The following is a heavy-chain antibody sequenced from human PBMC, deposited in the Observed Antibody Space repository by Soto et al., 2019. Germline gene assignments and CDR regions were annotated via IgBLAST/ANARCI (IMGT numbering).Heavy chain of an antibody. J-gene: IGHJ3*02. CDR3: VRPLDRAFDI. Sequence: PGGSLRLSCVASGFTFSDYEMIWVRQAPGKGLQWVSYISSRSTTIFYADSLRGRFTVSRDNAKKSMYLEMRSLRAEDSAVYHCVRPLDRAFDIWGPGTKVTVSS. D-gene: IGHD3-22*01. CDR1: GFTFSDYE. CDR2: ISSRSTTI. V-gene: IGHV3-48*03.